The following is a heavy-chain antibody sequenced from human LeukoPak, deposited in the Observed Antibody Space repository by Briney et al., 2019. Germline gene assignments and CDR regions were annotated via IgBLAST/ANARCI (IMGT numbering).Heavy chain of an antibody. CDR3: AKAGSSSGWYINYFDY. V-gene: IGHV3-23*01. CDR2: ISGSGGST. Sequence: GGSLRLSCAASGFTFSSYAMSWFRQAPGKVLEWVSAISGSGGSTYYADSVKGRFTISRDNSKNTLYLKMNSLRAEDTAVYYCAKAGSSSGWYINYFDYWGQGTLVTVSS. CDR1: GFTFSSYA. J-gene: IGHJ4*02. D-gene: IGHD6-19*01.